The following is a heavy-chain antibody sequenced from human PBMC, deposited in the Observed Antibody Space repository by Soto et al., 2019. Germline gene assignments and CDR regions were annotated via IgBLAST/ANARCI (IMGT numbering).Heavy chain of an antibody. Sequence: QVQVVQSGAEVKKPGASVKVSCKASEYTFTSYVIHWVRQAPGQSLEWMGWINASNGNTKYSQKFQGRVTITRDTSASTAYMELSSLRSEDTAVYYCARELQGLYYFDYWGQGTLVTVSS. CDR1: EYTFTSYV. J-gene: IGHJ4*02. CDR2: INASNGNT. CDR3: ARELQGLYYFDY. V-gene: IGHV1-3*01. D-gene: IGHD4-4*01.